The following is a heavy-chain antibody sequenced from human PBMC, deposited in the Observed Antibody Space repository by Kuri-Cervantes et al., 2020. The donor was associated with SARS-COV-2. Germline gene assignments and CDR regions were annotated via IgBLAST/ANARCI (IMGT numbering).Heavy chain of an antibody. J-gene: IGHJ4*02. CDR2: ISTYNGDT. Sequence: ASVKVSCKASGYTFTNSGINWVRQAPGQGLEWMGWISTYNGDTNFAQKSQGRITMTTDTPTSTAYMELRSLRSDDTAVYYCARDLGQLGRAIDYRGQGTLVTVSS. CDR1: GYTFTNSG. D-gene: IGHD6-6*01. CDR3: ARDLGQLGRAIDY. V-gene: IGHV1-18*04.